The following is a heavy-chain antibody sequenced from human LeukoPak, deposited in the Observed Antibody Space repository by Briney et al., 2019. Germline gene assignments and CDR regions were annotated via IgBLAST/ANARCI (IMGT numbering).Heavy chain of an antibody. J-gene: IGHJ4*02. CDR2: IYYSGST. CDR3: ARDGRSSGWYASFDY. CDR1: GASISTNSYY. D-gene: IGHD6-19*01. Sequence: SETLSLTCTVSGASISTNSYYWGWIRQPPGRGLEWIGSIYYSGSTYYNPSLKSRVTLSVDTSKNQFSLELSSVTAADTAVYYCARDGRSSGWYASFDYWGQGPLVTVSS. V-gene: IGHV4-39*07.